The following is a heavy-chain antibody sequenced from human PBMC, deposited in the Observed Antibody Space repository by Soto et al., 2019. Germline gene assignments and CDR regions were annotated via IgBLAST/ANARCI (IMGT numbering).Heavy chain of an antibody. CDR1: GDSVSSNSAA. CDR2: TYYRSKWYN. V-gene: IGHV6-1*01. J-gene: IGHJ4*02. D-gene: IGHD6-19*01. Sequence: QTLSLTCAISGDSVSSNSAAWHWIRQSPPRGLEWLGRTYYRSKWYNGYSVSVKSRITINPDTSKNQFSLQLNSVSPEDTAVYYCTGQSVAGAIDYWGQGTPVTVSS. CDR3: TGQSVAGAIDY.